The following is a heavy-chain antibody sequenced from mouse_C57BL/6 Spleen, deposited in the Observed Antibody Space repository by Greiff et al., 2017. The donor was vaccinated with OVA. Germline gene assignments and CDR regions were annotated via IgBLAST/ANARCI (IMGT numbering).Heavy chain of an antibody. V-gene: IGHV1-50*01. Sequence: QVQLQQPGAELVKPWASVQLSCTASGYTFTSYWMQLLKPRPGQGLEWIGEIDPSDSYTNYNQQFKGKATLTVDTSSSTAYMQLSSLTSEDSAVYYCASPLTGTAYWGQGTLVTVSA. CDR2: IDPSDSYT. CDR1: GYTFTSYW. D-gene: IGHD4-1*01. CDR3: ASPLTGTAY. J-gene: IGHJ3*01.